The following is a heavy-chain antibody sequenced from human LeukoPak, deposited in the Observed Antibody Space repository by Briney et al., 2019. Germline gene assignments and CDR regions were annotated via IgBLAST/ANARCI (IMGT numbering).Heavy chain of an antibody. CDR2: IYYSGST. CDR3: ARMEVTTVTSDY. Sequence: PSETLSLTCTVSGGSISSSSYYWGWIRQPPGKGLEWIGSIYYSGSTYYNPSLKSRVTISVDTSKNQFSLKLSSVTAADTAVNYCARMEVTTVTSDYWGQGTLVTVSS. CDR1: GGSISSSSYY. J-gene: IGHJ4*02. V-gene: IGHV4-39*07. D-gene: IGHD4-17*01.